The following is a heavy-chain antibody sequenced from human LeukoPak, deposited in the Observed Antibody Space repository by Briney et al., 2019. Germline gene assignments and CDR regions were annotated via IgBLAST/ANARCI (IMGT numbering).Heavy chain of an antibody. CDR1: GGTFSSYA. J-gene: IGHJ6*02. CDR3: ASWRVYCSSTSCYEHYYYGMDV. V-gene: IGHV1-69*13. Sequence: SVKVSCKASGGTFSSYAISWVRQAPGQGLEWMGGIIPIFGTANYAQKFQGRVTITADESTSTAYMELSSLRSEDTAVYFCASWRVYCSSTSCYEHYYYGMDVWGQGTTVTVSS. D-gene: IGHD2-2*01. CDR2: IIPIFGTA.